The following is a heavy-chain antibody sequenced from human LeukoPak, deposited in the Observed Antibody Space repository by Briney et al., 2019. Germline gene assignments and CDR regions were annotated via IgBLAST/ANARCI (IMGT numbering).Heavy chain of an antibody. V-gene: IGHV4-39*01. CDR3: ARHASYVDTAMVYGGDFDY. Sequence: SETLSLTCTVSGGSISSSSYSWGWIRQPPGKGLEWIGSIYYSGSTYYNPSLKSRVTISVDTSKNQFSLKLSSVTAADTAVYYCARHASYVDTAMVYGGDFDYWGQGTLVTVSS. D-gene: IGHD5-18*01. CDR2: IYYSGST. CDR1: GGSISSSSYS. J-gene: IGHJ4*02.